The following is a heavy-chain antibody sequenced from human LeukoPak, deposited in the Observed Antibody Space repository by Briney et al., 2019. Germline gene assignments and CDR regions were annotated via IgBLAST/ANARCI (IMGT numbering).Heavy chain of an antibody. CDR3: TTDGGYETFDY. D-gene: IGHD5-12*01. V-gene: IGHV3-23*01. Sequence: WVSGIRGSGDSTYYADSVKGRFTISRDNSKNTLYLQMNGLRAEDTAVYYCTTDGGYETFDYWGQGTLVTVSS. J-gene: IGHJ4*02. CDR2: IRGSGDST.